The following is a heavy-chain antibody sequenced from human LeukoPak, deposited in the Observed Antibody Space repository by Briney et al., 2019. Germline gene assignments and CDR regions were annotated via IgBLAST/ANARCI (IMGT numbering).Heavy chain of an antibody. Sequence: PSETLSLTCTVSGGSISSYYWSWIRQPPGKGLEWIGYIYYSGSTNYNPSLKSRVTISVDTSKNQFSLKLSSVTAADTAVYYCARQSGLVTTHFDQWGQGTLVPGPS. J-gene: IGHJ4*02. CDR3: ARQSGLVTTHFDQ. CDR1: GGSISSYY. D-gene: IGHD4-17*01. CDR2: IYYSGST. V-gene: IGHV4-59*08.